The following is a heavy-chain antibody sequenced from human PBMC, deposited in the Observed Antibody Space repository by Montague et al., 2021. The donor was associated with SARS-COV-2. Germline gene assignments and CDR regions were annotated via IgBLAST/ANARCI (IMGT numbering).Heavy chain of an antibody. CDR1: GFTFDDYA. D-gene: IGHD6-19*01. Sequence: SLRLSCAASGFTFDDYAMHWVRQAPGKGLEWVSIIYRGGSITYYADALKGRYTISRDDFKNTVYLQMNSLRADDTAVYYCATRYNSGWHDALDIWGQGTMVTVSS. V-gene: IGHV3-23*03. CDR2: IYRGGSIT. CDR3: ATRYNSGWHDALDI. J-gene: IGHJ3*02.